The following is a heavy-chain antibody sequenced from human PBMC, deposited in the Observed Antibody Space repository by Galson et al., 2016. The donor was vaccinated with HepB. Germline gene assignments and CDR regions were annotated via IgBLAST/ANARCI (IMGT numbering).Heavy chain of an antibody. J-gene: IGHJ4*02. D-gene: IGHD6-19*01. V-gene: IGHV3-30-3*01. CDR2: ISPDGSNE. Sequence: SLRLSCAASGFAFWTFTMHWVRQAPGKGLEWVAVISPDGSNEYYADSVKGRFTISRDNSKNTLYLQINSLKGEDTAVYYCAKDYAAWLVDYWGQGSLVTVSS. CDR1: GFAFWTFT. CDR3: AKDYAAWLVDY.